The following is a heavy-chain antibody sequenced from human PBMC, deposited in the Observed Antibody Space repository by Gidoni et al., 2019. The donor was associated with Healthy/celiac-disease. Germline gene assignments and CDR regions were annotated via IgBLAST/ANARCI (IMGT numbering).Heavy chain of an antibody. Sequence: EVQLVESGGVVVQPGGSLRLSCAASGFTFDDYTMHWVRQAPGKGLEWVSLISWDGGSTYYADSVKGRFTISRDNSKNSLYLQMNSLRTEDTALYYCAKDSRDDSSGYGNFDYWGQGTLVTVSS. V-gene: IGHV3-43*01. CDR1: GFTFDDYT. CDR3: AKDSRDDSSGYGNFDY. D-gene: IGHD3-22*01. J-gene: IGHJ4*02. CDR2: ISWDGGST.